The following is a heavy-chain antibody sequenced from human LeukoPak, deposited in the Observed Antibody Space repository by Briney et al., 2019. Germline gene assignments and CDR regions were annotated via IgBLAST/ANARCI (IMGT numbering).Heavy chain of an antibody. CDR3: ARLTVLVGATSWYFDL. CDR1: GGSISSSSYY. J-gene: IGHJ2*01. V-gene: IGHV4-39*01. D-gene: IGHD1-26*01. CDR2: IYYSGST. Sequence: SETLSFTCTVSGGSISSSSYYWGWIRQPPGKGLEWIGSIYYSGSTYYNPSLKSRVTISVDTSKNQFSLKLSSVTAADTAVYYCARLTVLVGATSWYFDLWGRGTLVTVSS.